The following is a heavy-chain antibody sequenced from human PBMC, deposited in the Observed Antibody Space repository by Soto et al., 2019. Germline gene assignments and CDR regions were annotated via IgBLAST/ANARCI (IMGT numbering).Heavy chain of an antibody. D-gene: IGHD3-16*02. V-gene: IGHV1-18*04. J-gene: IGHJ4*02. Sequence: QVQLVQSGAEVKEPGASVRVSCKASGYTFTTHGISWVRQAHGQGLEWMGWISPYIGKTTYAHKVQGRVTMTTDTSTSTAYMELRGLRSDDTAVYYCARVDDYVWGSFRPWGQGTQVTVSS. CDR2: ISPYIGKT. CDR3: ARVDDYVWGSFRP. CDR1: GYTFTTHG.